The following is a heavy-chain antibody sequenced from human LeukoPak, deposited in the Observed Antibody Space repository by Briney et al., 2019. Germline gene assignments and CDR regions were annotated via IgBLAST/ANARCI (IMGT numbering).Heavy chain of an antibody. D-gene: IGHD3-22*01. CDR3: ARVSSPDSSGTVDY. CDR1: GGSFSGYY. CDR2: INHSGST. Sequence: PSETLSLTCAVYGGSFSGYYWSWIRQPPGKGLEWIGEINHSGSTNYNPSLKSRVTISVDTSKNQFSLKLSSVTAADTAVYYCARVSSPDSSGTVDYWGQRTLVTVSS. V-gene: IGHV4-34*01. J-gene: IGHJ4*02.